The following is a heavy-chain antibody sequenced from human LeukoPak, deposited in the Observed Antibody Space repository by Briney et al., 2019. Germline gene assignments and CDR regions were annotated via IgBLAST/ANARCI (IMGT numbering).Heavy chain of an antibody. Sequence: GGSLRLSCAASGFTFSTFAMSWVRQAPGEGLEWVSGISGSGVSTYYADSVKGRFTISRDNSKNTLYLQMNSLRAEDTAVYYCAKSTTVTTYYFDYWGQGTLVTVSS. CDR1: GFTFSTFA. J-gene: IGHJ4*02. D-gene: IGHD4-17*01. CDR2: ISGSGVST. CDR3: AKSTTVTTYYFDY. V-gene: IGHV3-23*01.